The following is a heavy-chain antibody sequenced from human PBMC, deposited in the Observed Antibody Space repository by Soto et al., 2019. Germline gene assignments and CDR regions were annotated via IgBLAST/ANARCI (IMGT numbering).Heavy chain of an antibody. CDR2: IYPGDSDT. CDR1: GYSFTSYW. D-gene: IGHD3-3*01. V-gene: IGHV5-51*01. J-gene: IGHJ6*02. Sequence: CKGSGYSFTSYWIGWVRQMPGKGLEWMGIIYPGDSDTRYSPSFQGQVTISADKSISTAYLQWSSLKASDTAMYYCARQWPPNYDFWSGYLYGMDVWGQGTTVTVSS. CDR3: ARQWPPNYDFWSGYLYGMDV.